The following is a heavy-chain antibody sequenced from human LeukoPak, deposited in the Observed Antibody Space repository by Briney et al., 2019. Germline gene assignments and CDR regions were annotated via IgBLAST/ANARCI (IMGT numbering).Heavy chain of an antibody. V-gene: IGHV4-39*07. Sequence: SETLSLTCTVSGGSISSSSYYWGWIRQPPGKGLEWIGSIYYSGSTYYNPSLKSRVTISVDTSKNQFSLKLSSVTAADTAVYHCARIAVAGLFDPWGQGTLVTVSS. D-gene: IGHD6-19*01. CDR2: IYYSGST. J-gene: IGHJ5*02. CDR1: GGSISSSSYY. CDR3: ARIAVAGLFDP.